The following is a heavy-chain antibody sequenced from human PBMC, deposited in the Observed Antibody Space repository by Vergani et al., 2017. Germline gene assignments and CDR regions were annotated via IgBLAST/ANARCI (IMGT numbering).Heavy chain of an antibody. Sequence: QLQLQQWGGGLLKLSETLSLTCVVNGGSFTSYHWTWIRQSPGEGLEWVGDIDQTGRPDYNPSLKSRLTMSVDKSRNQFSLTLNSVTATDTAIYFCARGNTETNGHLYYYYDMDVWGQGTAVTVS. CDR2: IDQTGRP. CDR1: GGSFTSYH. J-gene: IGHJ6*02. V-gene: IGHV4-34*01. CDR3: ARGNTETNGHLYYYYDMDV. D-gene: IGHD4-11*01.